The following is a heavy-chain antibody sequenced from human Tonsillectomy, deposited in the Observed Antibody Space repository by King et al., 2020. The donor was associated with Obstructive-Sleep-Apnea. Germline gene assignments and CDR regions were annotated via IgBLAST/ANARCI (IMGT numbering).Heavy chain of an antibody. CDR3: FHYGPRGANNWFDP. D-gene: IGHD4-17*01. Sequence: TLKESGLTLVKPTQTLTLPCTFSGFSLSTSGVGVGWFLHPPGKALEFLVLLYWNDEKHYSPSLNSRLTITKDTPQNQVVLTMTNMDPADTATYYCFHYGPRGANNWFDPWGQGNLVTVSS. CDR1: GFSLSTSGVG. CDR2: LYWNDEK. V-gene: IGHV2-5*01. J-gene: IGHJ5*02.